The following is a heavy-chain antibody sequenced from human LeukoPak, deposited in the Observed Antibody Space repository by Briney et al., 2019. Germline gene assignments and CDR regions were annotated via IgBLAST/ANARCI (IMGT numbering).Heavy chain of an antibody. J-gene: IGHJ5*02. CDR1: GGSISSSSYY. D-gene: IGHD3-10*01. Sequence: PSETLSLTCTVSGGSISSSSYYWGWVRQPPGKGLEWIGSIYYSGSTYYNPSLKSRVTISVDTSKNQFSLKLSSVTAADTAVYYCASLAFGEESNWFDPWGQGTLVTVSS. CDR2: IYYSGST. V-gene: IGHV4-39*07. CDR3: ASLAFGEESNWFDP.